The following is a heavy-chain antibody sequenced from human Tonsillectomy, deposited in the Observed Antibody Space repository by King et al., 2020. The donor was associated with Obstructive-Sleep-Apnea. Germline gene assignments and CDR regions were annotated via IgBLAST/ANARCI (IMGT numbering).Heavy chain of an antibody. V-gene: IGHV3-9*01. CDR1: GFTFDDYA. J-gene: IGHJ4*02. Sequence: VQLVESGGGLVQPGRSLRLSCAASGFTFDDYAMHWVRQVPGKGLEWVSGISWNSGRIGYADSVKGRFTISRDNAKNSLYLQMNSLRGEDTAFYYCAKDLSSGWYSPQDYWGQGTLVTVSS. CDR2: ISWNSGRI. CDR3: AKDLSSGWYSPQDY. D-gene: IGHD6-19*01.